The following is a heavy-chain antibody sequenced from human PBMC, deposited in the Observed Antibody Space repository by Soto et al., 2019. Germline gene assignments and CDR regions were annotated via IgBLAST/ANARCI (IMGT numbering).Heavy chain of an antibody. D-gene: IGHD3-22*01. J-gene: IGHJ2*01. CDR2: IYYSGST. CDR3: ARARLYYDSSGYYPNWYFDL. Sequence: QVQLQESGPGLVKPSQTLSLTCTVSGGSISSGGYYWSWIRQHPGKGLEWIGYIYYSGSTYYNPSLKSRVTISVDKSKNQFSLKLISVTAADTAVYYCARARLYYDSSGYYPNWYFDLWGRGTLVTVSS. CDR1: GGSISSGGYY. V-gene: IGHV4-31*03.